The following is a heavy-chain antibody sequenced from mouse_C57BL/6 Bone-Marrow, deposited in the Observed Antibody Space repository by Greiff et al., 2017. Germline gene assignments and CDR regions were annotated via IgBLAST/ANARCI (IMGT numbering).Heavy chain of an antibody. CDR3: ARLLKDY. V-gene: IGHV5-6*01. CDR1: GFTFSSYG. Sequence: EVHLVESGGDLVKPGGSLKLSCAASGFTFSSYGMSWVRQTPDKRLEWVATISSGGSYTYYPDSVKGRFTISRDNAKNTLYLQMSSLKSEDTAMYYCARLLKDYWGQGTSVTVSS. J-gene: IGHJ4*01. CDR2: ISSGGSYT.